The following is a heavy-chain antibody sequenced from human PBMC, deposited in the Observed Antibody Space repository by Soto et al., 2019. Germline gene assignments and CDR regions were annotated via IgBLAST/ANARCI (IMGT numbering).Heavy chain of an antibody. J-gene: IGHJ5*02. V-gene: IGHV3-7*05. CDR1: GFTFSSYW. D-gene: IGHD3-16*01. Sequence: PGGSLRLSCAASGFTFSSYWMSWVRQAPGKGLEWVANIKQDGSEKYYVDSVKGRFTISRDNAKTSLYLQMNSLRAEDTAVYYCVREEGANIGKNWFDPCGERTLATV. CDR3: VREEGANIGKNWFDP. CDR2: IKQDGSEK.